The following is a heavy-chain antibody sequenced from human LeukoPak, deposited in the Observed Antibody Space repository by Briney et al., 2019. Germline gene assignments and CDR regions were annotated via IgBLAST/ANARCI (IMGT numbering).Heavy chain of an antibody. CDR1: GFTFSSYS. Sequence: GGSLRLSCAASGFTFSSYSTNRVRQAPGKGLEWVSSISSSSSYIYYADSVKGRFTISRDNAKNSLYLQMNSLRAEDTAVYYCARGTRIAAAGTIGYWGQGTLVTVSS. CDR2: ISSSSSYI. CDR3: ARGTRIAAAGTIGY. D-gene: IGHD6-13*01. J-gene: IGHJ4*02. V-gene: IGHV3-21*01.